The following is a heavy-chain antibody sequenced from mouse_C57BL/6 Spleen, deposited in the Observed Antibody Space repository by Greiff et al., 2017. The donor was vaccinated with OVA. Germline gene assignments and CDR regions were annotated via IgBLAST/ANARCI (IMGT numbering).Heavy chain of an antibody. CDR3: ARRATTEGYFDV. D-gene: IGHD1-1*01. CDR2: IDPSDSYT. CDR1: GYTFTSYR. Sequence: VQLQQPGAELVMPGASVKLSCKASGYTFTSYRMHWVKQRPGQGLEWIGEIDPSDSYTNYNQKFKGKSTLTVDKSSSTAYMQLSSLTSEDSAVYYCARRATTEGYFDVWGTGTTVTVSS. V-gene: IGHV1-69*01. J-gene: IGHJ1*03.